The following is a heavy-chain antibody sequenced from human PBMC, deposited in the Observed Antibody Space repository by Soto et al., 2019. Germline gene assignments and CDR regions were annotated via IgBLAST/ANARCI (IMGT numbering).Heavy chain of an antibody. CDR3: AREWNPLNWFAT. D-gene: IGHD1-1*01. V-gene: IGHV3-48*02. CDR1: GFTFSSYS. J-gene: IGHJ5*02. Sequence: EVQLVESGGGLVQPGGSLRLSCAASGFTFSSYSMNWVRQAPGKGLEWVSYISSSSSTIYYADSVKGRFTISRDNAKNSLNLQMNSLRDEDTAVYYCAREWNPLNWFATWGQGTLVTVSS. CDR2: ISSSSSTI.